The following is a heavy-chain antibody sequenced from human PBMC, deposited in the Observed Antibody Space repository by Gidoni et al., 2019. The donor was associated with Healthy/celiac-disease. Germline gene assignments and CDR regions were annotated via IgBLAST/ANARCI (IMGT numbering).Heavy chain of an antibody. Sequence: LVKPSETLSLTCTVSGGSISSYYWSWIRQPAGKGLEWIGRIYTSGSTNYNPSLKSRVTMSVDTSKNQFSLKLSSVTAADTAVYYCARVPANSGRGCYFDYWGQGTLVTVSS. CDR1: GGSISSYY. J-gene: IGHJ4*02. V-gene: IGHV4-4*07. D-gene: IGHD3-10*01. CDR3: ARVPANSGRGCYFDY. CDR2: IYTSGST.